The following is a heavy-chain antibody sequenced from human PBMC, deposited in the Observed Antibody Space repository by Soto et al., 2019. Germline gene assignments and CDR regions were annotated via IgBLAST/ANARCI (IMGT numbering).Heavy chain of an antibody. D-gene: IGHD6-13*01. CDR2: INVANGDT. CDR3: AREALWRSSSWYGGGFYMDV. Sequence: ASVKVSCKASGYTSTAYPMHWVRQAPGQRLEWMGWINVANGDTGCSQKFQGRVTMTRDTSTSTAYMELRSLRSDDTAVYYCAREALWRSSSWYGGGFYMDVWGKGTTVTVSS. CDR1: GYTSTAYP. J-gene: IGHJ6*03. V-gene: IGHV1-3*01.